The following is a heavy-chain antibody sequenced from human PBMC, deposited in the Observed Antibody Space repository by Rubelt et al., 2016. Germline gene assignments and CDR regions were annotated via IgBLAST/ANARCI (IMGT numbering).Heavy chain of an antibody. Sequence: QVQLQESGPGLVKPSETLSLTCTVSGDSISSYYWTWIRQPPGKGLEWIGYIYYSGSTNYNPSLKSRVTISVDTDKNHFSLKLSSVTAADTSVYYCARVLGGTYYDAFDMWGQGTVVTVFS. V-gene: IGHV4-59*12. CDR2: IYYSGST. D-gene: IGHD1-26*01. J-gene: IGHJ3*02. CDR1: GDSISSYY. CDR3: ARVLGGTYYDAFDM.